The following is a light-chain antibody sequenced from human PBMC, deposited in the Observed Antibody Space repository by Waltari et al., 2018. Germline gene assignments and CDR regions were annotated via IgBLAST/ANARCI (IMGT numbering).Light chain of an antibody. J-gene: IGKJ1*01. Sequence: EIMLTQSPGILSLSPGERATLSCRASQSISRYLAWYQQKPGQAPRLLFYDAASRATGIPDRFSGSGSGTDFSLTISRLEPEDSAVYYCQKYGTLPATFGQGTKVEIK. V-gene: IGKV3-20*01. CDR3: QKYGTLPAT. CDR2: DAA. CDR1: QSISRY.